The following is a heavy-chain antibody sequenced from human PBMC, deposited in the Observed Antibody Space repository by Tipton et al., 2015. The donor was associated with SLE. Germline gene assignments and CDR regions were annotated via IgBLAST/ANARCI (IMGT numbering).Heavy chain of an antibody. V-gene: IGHV4-34*01. CDR2: IYHSGTT. D-gene: IGHD3-10*01. Sequence: TLSLTCAVYGGSFSGYYWSWIRQPPGKGLEWIGSIYHSGTTYYNPSLKSRVTISIDTSINQFSLKVSSVTAADTAVYYCASFEVRGVTPFQNPWGHGTLVTVSS. J-gene: IGHJ5*02. CDR3: ASFEVRGVTPFQNP. CDR1: GGSFSGYY.